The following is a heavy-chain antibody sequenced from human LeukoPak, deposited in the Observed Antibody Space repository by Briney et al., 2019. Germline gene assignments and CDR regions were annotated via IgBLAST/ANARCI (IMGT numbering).Heavy chain of an antibody. Sequence: PSETLSLTCTVSGGSISSSSYYWGWIRQPPGKGLEWIGSIYYSGSTYYNPSLKSRVTISVDTSKNQFSLKLSSVTAADTAVYYCAAGSNYYDSSGFFDYWGQGTLVTVSS. CDR3: AAGSNYYDSSGFFDY. CDR2: IYYSGST. D-gene: IGHD3-22*01. V-gene: IGHV4-39*01. CDR1: GGSISSSSYY. J-gene: IGHJ4*02.